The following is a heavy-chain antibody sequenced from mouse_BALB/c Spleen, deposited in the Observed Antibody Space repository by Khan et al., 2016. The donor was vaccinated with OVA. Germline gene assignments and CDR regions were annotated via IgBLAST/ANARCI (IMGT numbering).Heavy chain of an antibody. D-gene: IGHD2-10*01. J-gene: IGHJ4*01. Sequence: QVQLKQSGPGLVAPSQSLSITCTISGFSLTNYGVHWVRQPPGKGLEWLVLMWSDGSTTYNSALKSRLTISKDNSKSQDFLKMNSLQTDDTAMYFGARQPYYHYNVMDYWGQGTSVTVSS. CDR2: MWSDGST. CDR3: ARQPYYHYNVMDY. CDR1: GFSLTNYG. V-gene: IGHV2-6-1*01.